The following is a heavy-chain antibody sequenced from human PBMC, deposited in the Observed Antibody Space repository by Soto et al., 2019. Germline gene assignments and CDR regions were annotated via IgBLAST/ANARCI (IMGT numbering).Heavy chain of an antibody. Sequence: LRLSCAASGFTFRSFTMNWVRQAPGKGLEWVSTISSNSAYIYYTDALRGRFTISRDNAKNSPHLQTNSLRAEDTAVYYCTRDASRDSSARGWFDPWGPGTLVTVSS. V-gene: IGHV3-21*01. CDR3: TRDASRDSSARGWFDP. CDR1: GFTFRSFT. J-gene: IGHJ5*02. D-gene: IGHD4-4*01. CDR2: ISSNSAYI.